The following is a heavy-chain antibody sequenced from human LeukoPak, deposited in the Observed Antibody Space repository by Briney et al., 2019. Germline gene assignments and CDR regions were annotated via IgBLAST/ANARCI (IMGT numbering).Heavy chain of an antibody. CDR1: GYTFTSYY. V-gene: IGHV1-18*04. J-gene: IGHJ4*02. Sequence: EASVKVSCTASGYTFTSYYMHWVRQAPGQGLERMGWISAYNGNTNYAQKLQGRVTMTTDTSTSTAYMELRSLRSDDTAVYYCARDFPDPDYWGQGTLVTVSP. D-gene: IGHD1-14*01. CDR3: ARDFPDPDY. CDR2: ISAYNGNT.